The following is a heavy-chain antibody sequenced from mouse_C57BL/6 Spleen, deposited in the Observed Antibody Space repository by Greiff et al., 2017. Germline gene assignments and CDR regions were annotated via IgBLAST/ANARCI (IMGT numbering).Heavy chain of an antibody. J-gene: IGHJ3*01. D-gene: IGHD2-4*01. CDR2: FNPNNGGT. CDR1: GYTFTDYS. CDR3: ANYDVGFAY. V-gene: IGHV1-26*01. Sequence: EVQLLQSGPELVKPGASVKISCKASGYTFTDYSMHWVKQSPGKSLEWIGYFNPNNGGTSYNQKFKGKATLTVDKSSSTAYMELSSLTSEDSARYYGANYDVGFAYWGQGTLVTVSA.